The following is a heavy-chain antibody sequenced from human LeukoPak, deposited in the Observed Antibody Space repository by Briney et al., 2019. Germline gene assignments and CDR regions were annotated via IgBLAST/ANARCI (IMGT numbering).Heavy chain of an antibody. CDR3: ASGTIFGVVRLRYNFDY. D-gene: IGHD3-3*01. CDR2: IIPIFGTA. V-gene: IGHV1-69*13. J-gene: IGHJ4*02. Sequence: SVKVSCKASGGTFSSYAISWVRQAPGQGLEWMGGIIPIFGTANYAQKFQGRVTITADESTSTAYMELSSLRSEDTAVYYCASGTIFGVVRLRYNFDYWGQGTLVTVSS. CDR1: GGTFSSYA.